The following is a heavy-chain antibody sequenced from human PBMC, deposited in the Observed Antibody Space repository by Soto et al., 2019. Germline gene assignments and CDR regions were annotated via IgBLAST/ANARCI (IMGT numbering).Heavy chain of an antibody. CDR2: ISGYNGNT. CDR3: ARVWYDGNSGGFDV. Sequence: QVQLVQSGAEVKKPGASVKVSCKASGYIFTIYGISWVRQAPGQGLEWMGWISGYNGNTNYAQKFQGRVTMTTDTSTSTVHMEVRSLRSDDSAVYYCARVWYDGNSGGFDVWGQGTMVTVSS. V-gene: IGHV1-18*01. CDR1: GYIFTIYG. D-gene: IGHD3-10*01. J-gene: IGHJ3*01.